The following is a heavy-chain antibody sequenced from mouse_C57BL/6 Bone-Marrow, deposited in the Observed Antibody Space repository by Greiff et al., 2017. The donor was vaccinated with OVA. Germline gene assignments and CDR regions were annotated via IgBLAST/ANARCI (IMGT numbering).Heavy chain of an antibody. V-gene: IGHV1-81*01. CDR3: ARWDYDGAWFAY. Sequence: VQLQQSGAELARPGASVKLSCKASGYTFTSYGISWVKQRTGQGLEWIGKIYPRSGNTYYNEKFKGKATLTADKSSSTAYMELRSLTSEDSAVYFCARWDYDGAWFAYWGQGTRVTVSA. CDR2: IYPRSGNT. CDR1: GYTFTSYG. D-gene: IGHD2-4*01. J-gene: IGHJ3*01.